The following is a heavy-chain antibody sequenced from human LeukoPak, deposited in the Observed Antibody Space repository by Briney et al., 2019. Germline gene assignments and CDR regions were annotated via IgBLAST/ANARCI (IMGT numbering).Heavy chain of an antibody. CDR1: GFTFSSFS. V-gene: IGHV3-21*01. CDR2: ISSSSYI. D-gene: IGHD1-26*01. J-gene: IGHJ3*02. Sequence: PGGSMRLSCAASGFTFSSFSMNWVRQAPGKGLEWVSSISSSSYIYYADSVKGRFTISRDNAKNSLYLQMISLRAEDTAVYYCAASGSFSGAFYIWGQGTMVTVSS. CDR3: AASGSFSGAFYI.